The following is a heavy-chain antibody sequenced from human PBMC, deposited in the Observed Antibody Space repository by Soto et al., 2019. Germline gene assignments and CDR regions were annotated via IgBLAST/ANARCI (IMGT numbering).Heavy chain of an antibody. Sequence: SVKVSCKASGYTFTSYGISWVRQAPGQGLEWMGGIIPIFGTANYAQKFQGRVTITADESTSTAYMELSSLRSEDTAVYYCAREAEYSSGWYYFDYWGQGTLVTVSS. J-gene: IGHJ4*02. V-gene: IGHV1-69*13. CDR3: AREAEYSSGWYYFDY. CDR2: IIPIFGTA. D-gene: IGHD6-19*01. CDR1: GYTFTSYG.